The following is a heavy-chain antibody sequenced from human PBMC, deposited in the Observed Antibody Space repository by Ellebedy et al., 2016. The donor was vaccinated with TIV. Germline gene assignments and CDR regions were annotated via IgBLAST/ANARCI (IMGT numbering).Heavy chain of an antibody. V-gene: IGHV3-9*03. CDR3: AGGVAGTYYYYAMDV. CDR2: ISWNSGSI. Sequence: SLKISCAASGFTFDDYAMHWVRQAPGKGLEWVSGISWNSGSIGYADSVKGRFTISRDNAKNSLYLQMNSLRAEDMALYYCAGGVAGTYYYYAMDVWGQGTTVTVSS. D-gene: IGHD6-19*01. CDR1: GFTFDDYA. J-gene: IGHJ6*02.